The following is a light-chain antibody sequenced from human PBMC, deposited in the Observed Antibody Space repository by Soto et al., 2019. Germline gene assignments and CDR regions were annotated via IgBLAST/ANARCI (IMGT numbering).Light chain of an antibody. CDR3: AAWDDSLNGVV. CDR1: SSNIGSNT. J-gene: IGLJ2*01. Sequence: QSVLTQPPLASGTPGQRVTISCSGSSSNIGSNTVSWYQQLPRTAPKLLIYLNDQRPSGVPDLFSGSKSGTSASLAISGLQSEDEADYYCAAWDDSLNGVVFGGGTQLTVL. V-gene: IGLV1-44*01. CDR2: LND.